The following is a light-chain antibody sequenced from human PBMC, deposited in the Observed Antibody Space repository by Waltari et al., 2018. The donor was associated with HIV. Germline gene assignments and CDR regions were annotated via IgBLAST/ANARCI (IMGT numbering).Light chain of an antibody. Sequence: QSALTQPASVSGSPGQSITISCTGTSRAVGGYNYVSCYQQHPGKAPKLMIYDVSNRPSGVSDRSSGSKSGNTASLTISGLQAEDEADYYCSSYTSSSTRVFGGGTKLTVL. V-gene: IGLV2-14*01. CDR2: DVS. CDR3: SSYTSSSTRV. J-gene: IGLJ3*02. CDR1: SRAVGGYNY.